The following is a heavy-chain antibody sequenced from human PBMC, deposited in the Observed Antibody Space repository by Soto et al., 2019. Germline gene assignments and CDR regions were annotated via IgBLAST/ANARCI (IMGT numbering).Heavy chain of an antibody. CDR2: IWYDGSNK. D-gene: IGHD2-15*01. Sequence: SLRLSCEASGFTFRTYGMHWVRQAPGKGLEWVAAIWYDGSNKYYADSVKGRFTISRDNSKNTLYLQMNSLRDEDTAVYYCARDGSVVVVAKGFDIWGQGTTVTVSS. CDR1: GFTFRTYG. CDR3: ARDGSVVVVAKGFDI. V-gene: IGHV3-33*01. J-gene: IGHJ3*02.